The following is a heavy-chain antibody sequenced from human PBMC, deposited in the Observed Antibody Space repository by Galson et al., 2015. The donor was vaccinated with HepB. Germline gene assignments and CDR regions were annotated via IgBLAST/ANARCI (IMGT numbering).Heavy chain of an antibody. CDR1: GFTVGSNY. D-gene: IGHD5-18*01. Sequence: SLRLSCAASGFTVGSNYMSWVRQAPGKGLDWVTLIQGDGKTEYADSVKGRFSISRDNSKNTVYLQMSGLRLEDTAVYYCARGMGYSSTWGSWGQGTLVTVSS. CDR2: IQGDGKT. CDR3: ARGMGYSSTWGS. J-gene: IGHJ5*02. V-gene: IGHV3-66*02.